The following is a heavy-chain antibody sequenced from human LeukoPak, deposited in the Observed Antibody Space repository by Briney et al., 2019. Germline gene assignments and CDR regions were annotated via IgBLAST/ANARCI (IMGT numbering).Heavy chain of an antibody. CDR2: IKQDGSEK. D-gene: IGHD3-22*01. CDR1: GFTFSSYW. Sequence: GGSLRLSCAASGFTFSSYWMSWVRQAPGKGLEWVANIKQDGSEKYYVDSVKGRFTISTDNAKNSLYLQMNSLRAEDTAVYYCARDGMGYSDAFDIWGQGTMVTVSS. CDR3: ARDGMGYSDAFDI. J-gene: IGHJ3*02. V-gene: IGHV3-7*01.